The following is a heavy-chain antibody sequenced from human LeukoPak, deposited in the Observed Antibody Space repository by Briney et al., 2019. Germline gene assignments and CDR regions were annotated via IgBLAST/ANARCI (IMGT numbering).Heavy chain of an antibody. CDR3: AVLEKYCGGDCYSSDYFDY. V-gene: IGHV1-69*13. CDR2: IIPIFGTA. J-gene: IGHJ4*02. Sequence: GASVKVSCKASGGTFSSYAISWVRQAPGQGLEWMGGIIPIFGTANYAQKFQGRVTITADESTSTAYMELSSLRSEDTAVYYCAVLEKYCGGDCYSSDYFDYWGQGTLVTVSS. CDR1: GGTFSSYA. D-gene: IGHD2-21*02.